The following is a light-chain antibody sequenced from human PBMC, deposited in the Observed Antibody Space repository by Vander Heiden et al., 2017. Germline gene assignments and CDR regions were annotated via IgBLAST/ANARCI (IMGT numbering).Light chain of an antibody. Sequence: QLVLTQSPSASASLGPSVNLTCPLSSGHNSFAIAWHQKQPEKGHRYLMKLNSDGSHSMGDGIPDRFSGSSSGAERYLTSSSLQSEDEADYYCQSWGSAAFGGGTRLTVL. CDR2: LNSDGSH. V-gene: IGLV4-69*01. CDR3: QSWGSAA. CDR1: SGHNSFA. J-gene: IGLJ2*01.